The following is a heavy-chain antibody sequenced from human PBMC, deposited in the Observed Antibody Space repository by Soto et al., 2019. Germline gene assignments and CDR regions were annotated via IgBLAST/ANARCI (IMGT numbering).Heavy chain of an antibody. D-gene: IGHD3-10*01. Sequence: QEQLVESGGGVVQPGRSLRLSCAASGFTFSNYGIHWVRQAPGKGLEWVAVIWFDGSNEYYADSVKGRFSTSRDNSKNMVYLQMNSLRADDTAVYYCAREGGSGSYYAFDIWGQGTMVTVSS. CDR1: GFTFSNYG. CDR2: IWFDGSNE. CDR3: AREGGSGSYYAFDI. V-gene: IGHV3-33*01. J-gene: IGHJ3*02.